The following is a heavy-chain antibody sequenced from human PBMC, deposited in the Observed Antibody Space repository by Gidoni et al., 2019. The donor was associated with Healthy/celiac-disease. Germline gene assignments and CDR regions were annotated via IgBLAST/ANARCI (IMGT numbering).Heavy chain of an antibody. V-gene: IGHV5-51*01. Sequence: EVQLVQSGAEVKKPGGSLKISCTGSGYSFTSYWIGWVRQVPGKGLEWMGILYPGDSDTRYSPSSQGQVTISADKSISTAYLQWSSLKASDTAMYYCARGSSGYRWGVIYHDYWGQGTLVTVSS. CDR1: GYSFTSYW. J-gene: IGHJ4*02. D-gene: IGHD3-22*01. CDR2: LYPGDSDT. CDR3: ARGSSGYRWGVIYHDY.